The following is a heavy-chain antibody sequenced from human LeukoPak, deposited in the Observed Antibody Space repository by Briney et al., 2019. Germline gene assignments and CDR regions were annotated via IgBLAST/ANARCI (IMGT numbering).Heavy chain of an antibody. CDR1: GFTFKIYW. CDR3: VGDDGYYCGSGTYYRH. CDR2: ISGDESRT. D-gene: IGHD3-10*01. V-gene: IGHV3-74*01. J-gene: IGHJ1*01. Sequence: GVSLRLSCAASGFTFKIYWMHWLRQAPGKGLVWVSHISGDESRTTYTASVQGRFTISRDNAKNTLYLQMHSLRVDDTAVYYCVGDDGYYCGSGTYYRHWRQATLVTVSS.